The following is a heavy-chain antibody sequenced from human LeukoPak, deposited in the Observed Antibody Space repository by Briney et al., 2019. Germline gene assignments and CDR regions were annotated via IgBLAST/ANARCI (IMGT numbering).Heavy chain of an antibody. D-gene: IGHD2-15*01. J-gene: IGHJ4*02. CDR2: ISYDGSNK. CDR1: GFTFSSYY. Sequence: GGSLRLSCSASGFTFSSYYMSWFRQAPGKGLEWVAVISYDGSNKYYADSVKGRFTISRDNSKNTLYLQMNSLRAEDTAVYYCAKDASGYCSGGSCYPLDYWGQGTLVTVSS. V-gene: IGHV3-30*18. CDR3: AKDASGYCSGGSCYPLDY.